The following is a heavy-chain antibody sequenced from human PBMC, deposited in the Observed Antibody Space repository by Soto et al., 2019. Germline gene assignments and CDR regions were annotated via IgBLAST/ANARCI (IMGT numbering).Heavy chain of an antibody. J-gene: IGHJ4*02. D-gene: IGHD3-22*01. CDR3: AKDLSYYYDSSGYSAFDY. Sequence: QVQLVESGGGVVQPGRSLRLSCAASGFTFSSYGMHWVRQAPGKGLEWVAVISYDGSNKYYADSVKGRFTISRDNSKNTLYLKMISLRAEDTAVYYCAKDLSYYYDSSGYSAFDYWGQGTLVTVSS. V-gene: IGHV3-30*18. CDR2: ISYDGSNK. CDR1: GFTFSSYG.